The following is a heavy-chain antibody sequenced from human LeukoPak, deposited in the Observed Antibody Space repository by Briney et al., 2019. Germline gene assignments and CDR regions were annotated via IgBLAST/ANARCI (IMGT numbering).Heavy chain of an antibody. CDR2: IRNKAYGETT. J-gene: IGHJ4*02. CDR1: GLTFSSYG. CDR3: SVDIGDY. Sequence: GGSLRLSCAASGLTFSSYGMHWVRQAPGKGLEWVGFIRNKAYGETTEYAASVKGRFTISRDDSESIVYLQMNSLKTEDTAVYYCSVDIGDYWGQGTLVTVSS. D-gene: IGHD2-2*03. V-gene: IGHV3-49*04.